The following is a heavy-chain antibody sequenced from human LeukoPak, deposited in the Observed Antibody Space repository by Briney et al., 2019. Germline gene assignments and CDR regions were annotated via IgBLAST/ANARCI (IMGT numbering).Heavy chain of an antibody. V-gene: IGHV4-39*01. CDR3: ARGGARWLQLRFGAFDI. CDR1: GGSISSSSYY. Sequence: SETLSLTCTVSGGSISSSSYYWGWIRQPPGKGLEWIGSIYYSGSTYYNPSLKSRVTISVDTSKNQFSLKLSSVTAADTAVYYCARGGARWLQLRFGAFDIWGQGTMVTVSS. D-gene: IGHD5-24*01. J-gene: IGHJ3*02. CDR2: IYYSGST.